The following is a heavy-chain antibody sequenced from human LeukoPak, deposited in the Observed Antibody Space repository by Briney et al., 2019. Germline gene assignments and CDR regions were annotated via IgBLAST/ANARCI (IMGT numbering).Heavy chain of an antibody. CDR2: INPNNGGT. CDR1: GYTFTGYY. Sequence: ASVKVSCKASGYTFTGYYMHWVRQAPGQGLEWMGWINPNNGGTNYAQKFQGRVTMTRDTSISTAYMELSRLRSDDTAVYYCARDLVATIHNYWGQGTLVTVSS. V-gene: IGHV1-2*02. CDR3: ARDLVATIHNY. J-gene: IGHJ4*02. D-gene: IGHD5-12*01.